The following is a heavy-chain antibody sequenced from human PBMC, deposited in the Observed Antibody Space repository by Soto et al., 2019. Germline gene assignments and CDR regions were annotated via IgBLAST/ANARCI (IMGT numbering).Heavy chain of an antibody. V-gene: IGHV4-34*01. J-gene: IGHJ3*02. CDR3: ARGGVHAFDI. Sequence: QVQLQQWGVGLLKPSETLSLTCAVYGGSFSGYYWSWIRQPPRKGLEWIGEINHSGSTNYNPSLKSRVTISIDTSENQFSLKLSSVTAADTAVYYCARGGVHAFDIWGQGTMVTVSS. CDR1: GGSFSGYY. CDR2: INHSGST. D-gene: IGHD2-8*01.